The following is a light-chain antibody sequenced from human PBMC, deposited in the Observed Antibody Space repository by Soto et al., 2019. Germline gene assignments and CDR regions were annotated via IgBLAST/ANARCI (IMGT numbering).Light chain of an antibody. J-gene: IGLJ1*01. CDR3: SSYTSSSTLLYV. Sequence: QSALTQPASVSGSPGQSITISCTGTSSDVGGYNYVSWYQQHPGKAPKLMIYEVSNRPSGVSNRFSGSKSGNTASLTISGLQAEDEAEYHCSSYTSSSTLLYVFGTGTKLTVL. V-gene: IGLV2-14*01. CDR1: SSDVGGYNY. CDR2: EVS.